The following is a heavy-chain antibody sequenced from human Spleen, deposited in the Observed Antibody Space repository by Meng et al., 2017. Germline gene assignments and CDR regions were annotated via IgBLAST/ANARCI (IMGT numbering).Heavy chain of an antibody. CDR1: GGSISSGGYS. CDR3: ARVVYSGYDTYWFDP. CDR2: IYHSGST. V-gene: IGHV4-30-2*01. J-gene: IGHJ5*02. D-gene: IGHD5-12*01. Sequence: QVQLRESGPALVKPSETLVLTCAVSGGSISSGGYSWSWIRQPPGKGLEWIGYIYHSGSTYYNPSLKSRVTISVDRSKNQFSLKLSSVTAADTAVYYCARVVYSGYDTYWFDPWGQGTLVTVSS.